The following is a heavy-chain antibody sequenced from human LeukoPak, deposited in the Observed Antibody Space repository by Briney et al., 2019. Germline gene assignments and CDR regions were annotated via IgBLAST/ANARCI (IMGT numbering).Heavy chain of an antibody. CDR3: ARDAYYDFWSGYLVGY. CDR1: AFTFSSYW. D-gene: IGHD3-3*01. Sequence: GGSLRLSCAASAFTFSSYWMSWVRQAPGKGLEWVANIKQDGSEKYYVDSVKGRFTISRDNAKNSLYLQMNSLRAEDTAVYYCARDAYYDFWSGYLVGYWGQGTLVTVSS. J-gene: IGHJ4*02. CDR2: IKQDGSEK. V-gene: IGHV3-7*01.